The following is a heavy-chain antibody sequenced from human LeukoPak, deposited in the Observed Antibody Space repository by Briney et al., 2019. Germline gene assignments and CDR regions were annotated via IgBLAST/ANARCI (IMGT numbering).Heavy chain of an antibody. CDR3: VRVPTYSYYFDY. Sequence: GESLKISFKGSGYSFTIYWIGGVRQMPGKGLEWMGIIYPGDSGTRYSPSFQGQVTISADKSISTAYLQWSSLKASDTAMYYCVRVPTYSYYFDYWGQGTLVTVSS. CDR1: GYSFTIYW. D-gene: IGHD2/OR15-2a*01. J-gene: IGHJ4*02. CDR2: IYPGDSGT. V-gene: IGHV5-51*01.